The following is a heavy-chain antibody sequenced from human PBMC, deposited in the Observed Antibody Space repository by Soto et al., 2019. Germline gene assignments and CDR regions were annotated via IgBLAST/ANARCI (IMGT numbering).Heavy chain of an antibody. CDR1: GGTFSSYA. CDR2: IIPIVGTA. V-gene: IGHV1-69*12. J-gene: IGHJ4*02. D-gene: IGHD5-18*01. CDR3: ASRSGYSLWFDY. Sequence: QVHLEQSGAEVKKPGSSVKVSCKASGGTFSSYAISWVRQAPGQGLEWMGGIIPIVGTANYAQKFQGRVTITAHESTSTAYMGLSSLRSEDTAVYYCASRSGYSLWFDYWGQGTLVTVSS.